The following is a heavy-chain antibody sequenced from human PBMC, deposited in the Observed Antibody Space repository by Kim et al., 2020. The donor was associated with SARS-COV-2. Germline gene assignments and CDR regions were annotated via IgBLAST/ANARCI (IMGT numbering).Heavy chain of an antibody. Sequence: ASVKVSCKASGYTFTSYGISWVRQAPGQGLEWMGWISAYNGNTNYAQKLQGRVTMTTDTSTSTAYMELRSLRSDDTAVYYCARERSPRYSGYDFGYYYYGMDVWGQGTTVTVSS. J-gene: IGHJ6*02. D-gene: IGHD5-12*01. CDR1: GYTFTSYG. V-gene: IGHV1-18*01. CDR2: ISAYNGNT. CDR3: ARERSPRYSGYDFGYYYYGMDV.